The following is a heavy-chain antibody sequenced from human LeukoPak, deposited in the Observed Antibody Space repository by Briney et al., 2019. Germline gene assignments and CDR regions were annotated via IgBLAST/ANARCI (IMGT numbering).Heavy chain of an antibody. CDR1: GYTFTSYD. D-gene: IGHD3-10*01. J-gene: IGHJ6*03. CDR2: MNPNSGNT. V-gene: IGHV1-8*01. CDR3: ARGFSMVRGVITDYMDV. Sequence: GASVKVSCKASGYTFTSYDINWVRQATGQGLEWMGWMNPNSGNTGYAQKFQGRVTMTRNTSISTAYMELSSLRSEDTAVYYCARGFSMVRGVITDYMDVWGKGTTVTISS.